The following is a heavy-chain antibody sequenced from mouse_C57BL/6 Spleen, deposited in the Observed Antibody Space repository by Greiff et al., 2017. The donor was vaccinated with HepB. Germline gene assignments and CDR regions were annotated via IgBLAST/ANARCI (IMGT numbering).Heavy chain of an antibody. CDR2: IDPSDSYT. V-gene: IGHV1-69*01. Sequence: QVQLKQPGAELVMPGASVKLSCKASGYTFTSYWMHWVKQRPGQGLEWIGEIDPSDSYTNYNQKFKGKSTLTVDKSSSTAYMQLSSLTSEDSAVYYCARKGGYFDYWGQGTTLTVSS. J-gene: IGHJ2*01. CDR1: GYTFTSYW. CDR3: ARKGGYFDY.